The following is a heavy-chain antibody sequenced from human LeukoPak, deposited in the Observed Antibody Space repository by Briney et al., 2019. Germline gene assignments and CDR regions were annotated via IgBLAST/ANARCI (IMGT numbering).Heavy chain of an antibody. V-gene: IGHV3-48*01. D-gene: IGHD5-12*01. CDR3: ARVRAPTYSGYDDDYYYYVDV. CDR1: GFTVSSDS. Sequence: GSLRLSCTVSGFTVSSDSMSWVRQAPGKGLEWVSYISRSSTSKYYGDSVKGRFTISRDNAKNSLYLQMNSLRAEDTAVYYCARVRAPTYSGYDDDYYYYVDVWGKGTTVTVSS. J-gene: IGHJ6*03. CDR2: ISRSSTSK.